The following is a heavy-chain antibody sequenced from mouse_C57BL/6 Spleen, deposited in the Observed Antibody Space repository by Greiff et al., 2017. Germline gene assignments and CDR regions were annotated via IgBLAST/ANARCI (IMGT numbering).Heavy chain of an antibody. CDR1: GFTFSSYG. D-gene: IGHD4-1*02. CDR3: ARHQLGRDCAMDD. V-gene: IGHV5-6*01. Sequence: EVLLVESGGDFVKPGGSVKLSCAASGFTFSSYGMSWVQQTPDKRLEWIATISTGGSYTYYPDSLKGRFTNYRDNATNTLYLQLSSLTSEDTAVYYGARHQLGRDCAMDDWGQGTTVTVSS. J-gene: IGHJ4*01. CDR2: ISTGGSYT.